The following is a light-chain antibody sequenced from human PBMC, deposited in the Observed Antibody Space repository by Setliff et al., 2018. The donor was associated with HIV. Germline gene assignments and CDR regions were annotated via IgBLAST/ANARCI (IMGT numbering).Light chain of an antibody. CDR3: SSYTSSKSHV. V-gene: IGLV2-14*03. J-gene: IGLJ1*01. CDR2: DVD. CDR1: SSDVGAYNQ. Sequence: QSALAQPASVSGSPGRSITISCTGTSSDVGAYNQVSWYQQPPGKAPKLMIYDVDQRPSGVSDRFSGSKSGNTASLTISGLQAEDDADYYCSSYTSSKSHVFGTGTKGTV.